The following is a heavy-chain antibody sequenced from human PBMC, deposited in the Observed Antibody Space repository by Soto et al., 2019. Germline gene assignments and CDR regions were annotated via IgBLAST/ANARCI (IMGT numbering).Heavy chain of an antibody. J-gene: IGHJ3*02. V-gene: IGHV3-21*01. Sequence: GGSLRLSCAASRFTFSSYSMNWVRQAPGKGLEWVSSISSSSSYIYYADSVKGRFTISRDNAKNSLYLHMNSLRAEDTAVYYCARAPNMGDAFDIWGQGTMVTVS. CDR1: RFTFSSYS. CDR2: ISSSSSYI. D-gene: IGHD3-10*01. CDR3: ARAPNMGDAFDI.